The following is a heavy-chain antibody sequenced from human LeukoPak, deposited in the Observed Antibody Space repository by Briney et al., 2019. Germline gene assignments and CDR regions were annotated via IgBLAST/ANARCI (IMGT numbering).Heavy chain of an antibody. CDR3: VRDYGGSSGAFDL. D-gene: IGHD4-23*01. J-gene: IGHJ3*01. Sequence: GGSLRLSCRASGFLFSSYALNWLRRAPGQGLEWVSSISSSSGDIYYTHSVKGRFTISRDNDRKSLYLQMNSLRVEDTVVYYCVRDYGGSSGAFDLWGQGTVVTVSS. CDR2: ISSSSGDI. V-gene: IGHV3-21*01. CDR1: GFLFSSYA.